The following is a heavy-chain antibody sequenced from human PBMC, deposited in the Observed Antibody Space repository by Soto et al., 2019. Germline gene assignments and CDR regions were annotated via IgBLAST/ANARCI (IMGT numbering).Heavy chain of an antibody. CDR3: ARSRRPGTFDY. CDR2: IGTAGDT. V-gene: IGHV3-13*01. Sequence: GSLRLSCAASGFTFSSYDMHWVRQATGKGLEWVSAIGTAGDTYYPGSVKGRFTISRENAKNSLYLQMNSLRAGDTAVYYCARSRRPGTFDYWGQGPLLTVSS. J-gene: IGHJ4*02. CDR1: GFTFSSYD.